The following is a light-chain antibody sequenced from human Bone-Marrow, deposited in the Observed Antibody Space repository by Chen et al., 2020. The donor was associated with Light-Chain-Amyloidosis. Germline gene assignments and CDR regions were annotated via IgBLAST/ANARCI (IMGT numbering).Light chain of an antibody. CDR1: GYNIGNNY. V-gene: IGLV1-51*02. CDR3: GTWDTNLSAVV. CDR2: EDN. Sequence: QSVFTQPSSVSAAPGQKVTISCSGSGYNIGNNYVPWYQHLPGTAPKLLIYEDNKRPSGIPDRFSGSKSGTSATLGITGLQTGDEADYYCGTWDTNLSAVVFGGGTKLTVL. J-gene: IGLJ2*01.